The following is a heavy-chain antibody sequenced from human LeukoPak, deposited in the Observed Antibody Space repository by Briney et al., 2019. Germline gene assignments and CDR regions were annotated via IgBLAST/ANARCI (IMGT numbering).Heavy chain of an antibody. CDR1: GGTFSSYA. CDR3: ARDLRSSTSWRFFDP. D-gene: IGHD2-2*01. CDR2: IIPIFGTA. V-gene: IGHV1-69*05. Sequence: SVKVSREASGGTFSSYAISWVRQAPGQGLEWMGGIIPIFGTANYAQKFQGRVTITTDESTSTAYMELSSLRSEDTAVYYCARDLRSSTSWRFFDPWGQGTLVTVSS. J-gene: IGHJ5*02.